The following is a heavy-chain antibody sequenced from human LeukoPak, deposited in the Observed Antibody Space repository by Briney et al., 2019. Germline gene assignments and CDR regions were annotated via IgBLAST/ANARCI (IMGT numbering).Heavy chain of an antibody. Sequence: GGSLRLSRAASGFTFSSYDMHWVRQGTGKGLEWVSAIGTAGDTYYPGSVKGRFTTSRENAKNSLYLQMNSLRVGDTAVYYCARGRGWGTFDIWGQGTMVTVSS. D-gene: IGHD3-10*01. CDR3: ARGRGWGTFDI. V-gene: IGHV3-13*04. J-gene: IGHJ3*02. CDR2: IGTAGDT. CDR1: GFTFSSYD.